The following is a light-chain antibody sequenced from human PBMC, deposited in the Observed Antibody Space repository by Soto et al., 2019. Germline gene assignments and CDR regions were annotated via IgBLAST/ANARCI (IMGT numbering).Light chain of an antibody. CDR2: AAS. V-gene: IGKV1-27*01. Sequence: IQLTQSPSSLSASVGDRVTITCRASPAIASFLAWYQQKPGTAPKLLIYAASTLQSGVPSRFSGSGSGTDFTLTITGLQPEDVATYYCQNYNSAPWTFGQGTKVDIK. CDR3: QNYNSAPWT. J-gene: IGKJ1*01. CDR1: PAIASF.